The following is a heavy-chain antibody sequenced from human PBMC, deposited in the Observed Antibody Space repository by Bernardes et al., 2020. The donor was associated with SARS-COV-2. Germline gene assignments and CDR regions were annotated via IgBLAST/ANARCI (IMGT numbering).Heavy chain of an antibody. D-gene: IGHD6-13*01. CDR2: ISSDWSSS. V-gene: IGHV3-74*01. Sequence: SLRLSRAASVFTLISYWMHWVRQTPGKGLVWVSRISSDWSSSSYPDSVQGRPTLSRDNAKNTLYLQMNSLRAEDTAVYYCARSKWYSSSWFGRTYYYGMDVWGQGTTVTVSS. J-gene: IGHJ6*02. CDR1: VFTLISYW. CDR3: ARSKWYSSSWFGRTYYYGMDV.